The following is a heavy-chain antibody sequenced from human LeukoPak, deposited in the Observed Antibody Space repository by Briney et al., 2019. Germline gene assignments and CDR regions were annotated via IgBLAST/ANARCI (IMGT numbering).Heavy chain of an antibody. CDR2: IHYKGST. D-gene: IGHD6-13*01. J-gene: IGHJ4*02. CDR3: ARHRDSSSWSMFIDY. Sequence: PSETLSLTCTISGDSINGHYWSWIRQPPGKRLEWIGDIHYKGSTNYNLSLKSRVTISVDTSKNHLSLNLTSVLAADTAIYYCARHRDSSSWSMFIDYWGQGTLVTVSS. V-gene: IGHV4-59*08. CDR1: GDSINGHY.